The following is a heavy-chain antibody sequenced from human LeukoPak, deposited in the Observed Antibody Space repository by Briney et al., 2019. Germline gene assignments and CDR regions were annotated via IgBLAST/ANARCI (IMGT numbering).Heavy chain of an antibody. CDR2: INPNSGGT. V-gene: IGHV1-2*02. D-gene: IGHD3-9*01. Sequence: ASVKVSCKASGYTFTGYYMHGVRQAPGQGLEWMGWINPNSGGTNYAQKFQGRVTMTRDTSISTAYMELSRLRSDDTAVYYCARGPHDILTGSQDAFDIWGQGTMVTVSS. CDR3: ARGPHDILTGSQDAFDI. J-gene: IGHJ3*02. CDR1: GYTFTGYY.